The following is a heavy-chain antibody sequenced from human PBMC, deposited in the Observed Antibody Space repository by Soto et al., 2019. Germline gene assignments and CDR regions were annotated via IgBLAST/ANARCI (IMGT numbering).Heavy chain of an antibody. V-gene: IGHV4-28*01. D-gene: IGHD1-26*01. Sequence: QVQLQESGPGLVKPSDTLSLTCAVSDYSISSSNWWGWIRQPPGKGLEWIGYIYYSGTTYYNPSPKSRVTMSVDTSKNQFSLKLTSVTAVDTAVYYCARREIQGPIDYWGQGTLVTVSS. J-gene: IGHJ4*02. CDR1: DYSISSSNW. CDR3: ARREIQGPIDY. CDR2: IYYSGTT.